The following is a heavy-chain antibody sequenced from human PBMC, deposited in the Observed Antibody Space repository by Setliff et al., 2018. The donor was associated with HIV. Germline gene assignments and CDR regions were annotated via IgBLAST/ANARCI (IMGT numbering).Heavy chain of an antibody. CDR1: GFRFSNYW. CDR3: ARDGAYYYDSSGYYHYYFDY. J-gene: IGHJ4*02. V-gene: IGHV3-48*04. Sequence: GGSLRLSCVVSGFRFSNYWMSWVRQAPGKGLEWVSYISSSGSTIHYADSVKGRFTISRDNAKNSLYLQMNSLRVEDTAVYYCARDGAYYYDSSGYYHYYFDYWGQGTLVTVSS. CDR2: ISSSGSTI. D-gene: IGHD3-22*01.